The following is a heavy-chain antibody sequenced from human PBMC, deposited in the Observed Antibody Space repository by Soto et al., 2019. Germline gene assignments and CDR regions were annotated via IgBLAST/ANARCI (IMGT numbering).Heavy chain of an antibody. J-gene: IGHJ4*02. V-gene: IGHV4-39*01. CDR1: GGSISSSSYY. D-gene: IGHD3-10*01. Sequence: QLQLQESGPGLVKPSETLSLTCTVSGGSISSSSYYWGWIRQPPGKGLEWIGSIYYSGSTYYNPSLKSRVTISVDTSKNQFSLKLSSVTAADTAVYYCARNQPVVRGVIDKLGDFDYWGQGTLVTVSS. CDR3: ARNQPVVRGVIDKLGDFDY. CDR2: IYYSGST.